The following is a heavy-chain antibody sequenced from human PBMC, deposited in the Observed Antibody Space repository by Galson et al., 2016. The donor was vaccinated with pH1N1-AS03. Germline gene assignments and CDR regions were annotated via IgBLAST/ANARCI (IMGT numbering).Heavy chain of an antibody. CDR1: GFAFNKFW. V-gene: IGHV3-74*03. J-gene: IGHJ3*01. CDR2: IDTDGTSA. CDR3: ASDGVFDHKSAFDF. Sequence: SLRLSCAASGFAFNKFWMHWVRQAPGKGLKWVSQIDTDGTSATYADSVKGRFTTSRDNAKNTLYLQMNSLRDEDTAVYYCASDGVFDHKSAFDFWGQGTMVTVSS. D-gene: IGHD3-9*01.